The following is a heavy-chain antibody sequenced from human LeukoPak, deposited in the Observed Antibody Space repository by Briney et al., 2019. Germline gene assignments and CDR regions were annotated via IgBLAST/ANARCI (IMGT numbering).Heavy chain of an antibody. CDR2: IYTSGST. D-gene: IGHD3-10*01. CDR3: ARGEIIPYHYYMDV. Sequence: SETLSLTCTVSGGSISSYYWSWIRQPAGKGLEWIGRIYTSGSTNYNPSLKSRVTISVDTSKNQFSLKLSSVTAADTAVYYCARGEIIPYHYYMDVWGKGTTVTISS. J-gene: IGHJ6*03. CDR1: GGSISSYY. V-gene: IGHV4-4*07.